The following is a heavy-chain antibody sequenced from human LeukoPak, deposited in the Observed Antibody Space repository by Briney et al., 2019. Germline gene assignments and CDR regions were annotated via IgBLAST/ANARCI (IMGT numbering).Heavy chain of an antibody. J-gene: IGHJ4*02. CDR3: ARHYDNDAYYYALFDY. CDR1: GGSISSYY. D-gene: IGHD3-22*01. Sequence: SETLSLNCTVSGGSISSYYWSWIRQPPGKGLEWIGYNYYCRTTSNPSLTFRLTISIDTSKNQLSLKLSSVTAADTAVYSCARHYDNDAYYYALFDYWGQGTLVTVSS. CDR2: NYYCRT. V-gene: IGHV4-59*08.